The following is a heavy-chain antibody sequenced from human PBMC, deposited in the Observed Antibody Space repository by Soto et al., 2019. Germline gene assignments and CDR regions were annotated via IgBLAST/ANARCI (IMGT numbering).Heavy chain of an antibody. V-gene: IGHV3-9*01. D-gene: IGHD3-16*02. CDR2: INWNSDKK. CDR3: AKDIKPAPTGRYYFMDV. CDR1: GVTFDDYA. J-gene: IGHJ6*03. Sequence: EVQLVESGGGLVQPGRSLRLSCAASGVTFDDYAMHWVRQAPGKGLEWVSGINWNSDKKNDADSVQGRFTSSRDNAKNSLYLEMNSLRAEDTALYFCAKDIKPAPTGRYYFMDVWGKGTTVIVSS.